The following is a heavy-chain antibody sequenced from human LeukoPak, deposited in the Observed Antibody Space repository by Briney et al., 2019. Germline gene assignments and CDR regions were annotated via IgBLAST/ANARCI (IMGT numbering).Heavy chain of an antibody. V-gene: IGHV3-9*01. CDR3: AKDSGSYGGDGGLFDY. D-gene: IGHD3-10*01. CDR2: ISWNSGSI. J-gene: IGHJ4*02. CDR1: GFTFSGYG. Sequence: PGGSLRLSCAASGFTFSGYGMHWVRQAPGKGLEWVSGISWNSGSIGYADSVKGRFTISRDNAKNSLYLQMNSLRAEDTALYYCAKDSGSYGGDGGLFDYWGQGTLVTVSS.